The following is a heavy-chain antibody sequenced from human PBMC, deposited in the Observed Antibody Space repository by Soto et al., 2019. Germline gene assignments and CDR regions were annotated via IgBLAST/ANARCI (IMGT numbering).Heavy chain of an antibody. D-gene: IGHD1-26*01. CDR2: ISGSGGST. J-gene: IGHJ4*02. Sequence: GVLRLSCAASGFTFSNHAMRWVRQAPGKGLEWVSDISGSGGSTHYADSVKGRFTISRDNSKNTLYLQMNNLRAEDTATYYCAKGLIVGAWGFLDYWGQGTLVTVSS. CDR1: GFTFSNHA. CDR3: AKGLIVGAWGFLDY. V-gene: IGHV3-23*01.